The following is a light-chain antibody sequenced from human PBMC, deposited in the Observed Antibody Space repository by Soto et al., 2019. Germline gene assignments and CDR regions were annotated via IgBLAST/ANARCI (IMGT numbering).Light chain of an antibody. CDR3: QQYNTFSPWP. CDR2: DAS. Sequence: DIQMTKSPSTLSASVGDSVTITCRASQSISSWLAWYQQKPGEAPKLLIYDASALPRGVPLRFSGSGSGTEFTLTIRSLQPDDFATYYCQQYNTFSPWPVGQGTKVDIK. J-gene: IGKJ1*01. CDR1: QSISSW. V-gene: IGKV1-5*01.